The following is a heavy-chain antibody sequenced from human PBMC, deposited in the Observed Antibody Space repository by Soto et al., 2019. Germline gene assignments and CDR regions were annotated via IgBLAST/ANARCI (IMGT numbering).Heavy chain of an antibody. D-gene: IGHD3-3*01. J-gene: IGHJ6*02. CDR3: ARAAPYDFLGHMDV. Sequence: GASVKVSCKASGYTFTSYGISWVRQAPGQGLEWMGWISAYNGNTNYAQKLQGRVTMTTDTSTSTAYMELRSLRSDDTAVYYCARAAPYDFLGHMDVWGQGTTVTVSS. V-gene: IGHV1-18*01. CDR1: GYTFTSYG. CDR2: ISAYNGNT.